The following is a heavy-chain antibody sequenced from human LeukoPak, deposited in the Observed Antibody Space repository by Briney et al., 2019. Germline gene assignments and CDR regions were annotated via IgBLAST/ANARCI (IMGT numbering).Heavy chain of an antibody. V-gene: IGHV3-48*04. D-gene: IGHD6-13*01. CDR2: IRRSRSAI. CDR1: GFTFSSYA. CDR3: ARVGRDSNSWYAFDI. J-gene: IGHJ3*02. Sequence: GRSLRLSCAASGFTFSSYAMHWVRQAPGKGLEWVSHIRRSRSAIFYADSVEGRFTVSSDNAKNSLYLQMNSLRVEDTAVYYCARVGRDSNSWYAFDIWGQGTLVTVSS.